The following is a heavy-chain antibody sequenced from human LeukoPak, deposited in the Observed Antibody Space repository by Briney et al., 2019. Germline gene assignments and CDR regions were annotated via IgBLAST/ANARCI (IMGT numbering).Heavy chain of an antibody. CDR2: INPNSGGT. Sequence: ASVEVSCKASGYTFTGHYMHWVRQAPGQGLEWMGWINPNSGGTNYAQKFQGRVTMTRDTSISTAYMELSRLRSDDTAVYYCARGAVRTGDSSGYYLVFFDYWGQGTLVTVSS. CDR1: GYTFTGHY. D-gene: IGHD3-22*01. V-gene: IGHV1-2*02. J-gene: IGHJ4*02. CDR3: ARGAVRTGDSSGYYLVFFDY.